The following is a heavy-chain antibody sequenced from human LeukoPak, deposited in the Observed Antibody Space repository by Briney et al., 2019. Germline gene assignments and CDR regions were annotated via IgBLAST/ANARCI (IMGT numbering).Heavy chain of an antibody. CDR1: GFTFSSYA. V-gene: IGHV3-23*01. Sequence: GGSLRLSCAASGFTFSSYAMSWVRQAPGKGLEWVSAISGSGGSTYYADSVKGRFTISRDNSKNTLYLQMNSLRAEDTAVYYCAKMGDCTNGVCYTGFFDYWGQGTLVTVSS. D-gene: IGHD2-8*01. J-gene: IGHJ4*02. CDR3: AKMGDCTNGVCYTGFFDY. CDR2: ISGSGGST.